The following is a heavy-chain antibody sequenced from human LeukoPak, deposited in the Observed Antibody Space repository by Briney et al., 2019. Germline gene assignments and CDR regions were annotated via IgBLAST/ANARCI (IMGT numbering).Heavy chain of an antibody. CDR1: GGSISSSSYY. D-gene: IGHD3-22*01. J-gene: IGHJ4*02. CDR2: IYYSGST. Sequence: SETLSLTCTVSGGSISSSSYYWGWIRQPPGKGLEWIGYIYYSGSTNYNPSLKSRVTISINTSKNQFSLNLTSVTAADTAVYYCARGMYYYAGSGDYGGQGTLVTVSS. V-gene: IGHV4-61*05. CDR3: ARGMYYYAGSGDY.